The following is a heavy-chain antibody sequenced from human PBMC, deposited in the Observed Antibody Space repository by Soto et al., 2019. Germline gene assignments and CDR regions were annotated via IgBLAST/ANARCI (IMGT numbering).Heavy chain of an antibody. Sequence: EVQVVESGGGLVKPGESLRLSCAASGFTFSNAWMNWVRQAPGKGLEWVGRIKSKNVGGTMDYAAPVKGRFTLSRDDSKHTLYLQMSSLKTEDTAVYYCTAAAIVNAGPGGQGTLVTVSS. J-gene: IGHJ5*02. V-gene: IGHV3-15*07. CDR3: TAAAIVNAGP. D-gene: IGHD1-26*01. CDR1: GFTFSNAW. CDR2: IKSKNVGGTM.